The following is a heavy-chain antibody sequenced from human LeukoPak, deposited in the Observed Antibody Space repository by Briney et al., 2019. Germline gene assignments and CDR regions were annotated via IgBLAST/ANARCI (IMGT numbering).Heavy chain of an antibody. CDR3: AKSLLWFGELSIPYYYYGMDV. J-gene: IGHJ6*02. CDR2: ISYDGSNK. CDR1: GFTFSSYG. D-gene: IGHD3-10*01. V-gene: IGHV3-30*18. Sequence: GGSLRLSCAASGFTFSSYGMHWVRQAPGKGLEWVAVISYDGSNKYYADSVKGRFTISRDNSKNTLYLQMNSLRAEDTAVYYCAKSLLWFGELSIPYYYYGMDVWGQGTTVTVSS.